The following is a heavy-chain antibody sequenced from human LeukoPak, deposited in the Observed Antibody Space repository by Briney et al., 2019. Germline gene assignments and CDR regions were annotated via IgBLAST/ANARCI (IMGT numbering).Heavy chain of an antibody. D-gene: IGHD5-12*01. CDR1: GFPFSSYW. CDR3: TXVGYIXEGXDY. V-gene: IGHV3-7*01. CDR2: IKQDGSKK. Sequence: GGSLRLSCVASGFPFSSYWMTWVRQAPGKGLEWVANIKQDGSKKSYVDSVKGRFTISRDNAKNSLYLQMNSLRAEDTAIYYCTXVGYIXEGXDYWGQG. J-gene: IGHJ4*02.